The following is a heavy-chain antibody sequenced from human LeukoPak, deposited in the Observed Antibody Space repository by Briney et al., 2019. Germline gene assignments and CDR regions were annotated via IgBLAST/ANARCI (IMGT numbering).Heavy chain of an antibody. CDR1: GFTFSSYA. V-gene: IGHV3-30-3*01. CDR2: ISYDGSNK. Sequence: TGGSLRLSCAASGFTFSSYAMHWVRQAPGKGLEWVAVISYDGSNKYYADSVKGRFTISRDNSKNTLYLQMNSLRAEDTAVYYCARGAPHYYYYYMDVWGKGTTVTVSS. D-gene: IGHD4/OR15-4a*01. J-gene: IGHJ6*03. CDR3: ARGAPHYYYYYMDV.